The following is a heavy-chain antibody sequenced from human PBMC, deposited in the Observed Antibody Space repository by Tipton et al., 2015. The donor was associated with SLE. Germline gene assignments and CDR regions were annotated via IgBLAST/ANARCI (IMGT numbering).Heavy chain of an antibody. J-gene: IGHJ4*02. CDR2: IYHSVST. Sequence: LRLSCTVSGYSISSGFYWGWIRQPPGKGLEWIGNIYHSVSTFYNPSLKSRVTISVDTSKNQFSLKLSSVTAADTAVYYCARGDGYNFDYWGQGTLVTVSS. CDR1: GYSISSGFY. V-gene: IGHV4-38-2*02. CDR3: ARGDGYNFDY. D-gene: IGHD5-24*01.